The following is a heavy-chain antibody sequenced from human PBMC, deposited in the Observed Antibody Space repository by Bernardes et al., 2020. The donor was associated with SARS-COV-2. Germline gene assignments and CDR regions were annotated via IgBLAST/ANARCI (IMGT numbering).Heavy chain of an antibody. CDR1: GFTFSSYA. D-gene: IGHD3-22*01. Sequence: GSLRLSCAASGFTFSSYAMSWVRQAPGKGLEWVSAISGSGGSTYYADSVKGRFTISRDNSKNTLYLQMNSLRAEDTAVYYCAKEGYYDSSGEGNDAFDIWGQGTMVTVSS. CDR2: ISGSGGST. J-gene: IGHJ3*02. V-gene: IGHV3-23*01. CDR3: AKEGYYDSSGEGNDAFDI.